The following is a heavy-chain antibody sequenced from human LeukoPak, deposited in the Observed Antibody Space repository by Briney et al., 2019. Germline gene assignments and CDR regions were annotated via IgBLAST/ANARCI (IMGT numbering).Heavy chain of an antibody. D-gene: IGHD6-19*01. V-gene: IGHV1-2*02. Sequence: ASVKVSCKASGYXFTGYYIHWVRQAPGQGLKWMGWINPNSGGTNYAQKFQGRVTMTRDTSISTAYMELSRLRSDDTAVYYCARDGSGSGWYEFDYWGQGTLVTVSS. J-gene: IGHJ4*02. CDR3: ARDGSGSGWYEFDY. CDR1: GYXFTGYY. CDR2: INPNSGGT.